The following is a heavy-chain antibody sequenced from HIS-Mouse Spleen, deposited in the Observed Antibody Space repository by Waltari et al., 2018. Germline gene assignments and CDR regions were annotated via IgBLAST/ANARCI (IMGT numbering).Heavy chain of an antibody. CDR1: GFTFSSYW. V-gene: IGHV3-7*01. D-gene: IGHD5-12*01. CDR2: IKQDGSEK. Sequence: EVQLVESGGGLVQPGGSLRLSCAASGFTFSSYWMSWVSQAPGKGLEWVANIKQDGSEKYYVDSVKGRFTISRDNAKNSLYLQMNSLRAEDTAVYYCARGGDIVATMRIDYWGQGTLVTVSS. J-gene: IGHJ4*02. CDR3: ARGGDIVATMRIDY.